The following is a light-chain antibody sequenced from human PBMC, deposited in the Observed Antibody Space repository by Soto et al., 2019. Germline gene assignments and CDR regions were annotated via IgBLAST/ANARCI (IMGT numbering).Light chain of an antibody. CDR1: SSDIGGYNY. J-gene: IGLJ2*01. CDR3: SSYTSSKTLV. V-gene: IGLV2-14*03. Sequence: QSALTQPASVSGSPGQSITISCTGTSSDIGGYNYVSWYQQPPGKAPKLIIYDVSNRPSGVSNRFSGSKSGNTASLAISGLQAEDEADYYCSSYTSSKTLVFGGGTKLTVL. CDR2: DVS.